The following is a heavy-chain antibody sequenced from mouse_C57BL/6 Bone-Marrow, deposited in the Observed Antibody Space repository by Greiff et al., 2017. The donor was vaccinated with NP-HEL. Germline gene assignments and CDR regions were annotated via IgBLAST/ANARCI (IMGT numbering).Heavy chain of an antibody. V-gene: IGHV14-4*01. CDR2: IDPENGDT. CDR3: TTSITTVVGY. Sequence: EVKLMESGAELVRPGASVKLSCTASGFNIKDDYMHWVKQRPEQGLEWIGWIDPENGDTEYASKFQGKATITADTSSNTAYLQLSSLTSEDTAVDYCTTSITTVVGYWGQGTTLTVSA. J-gene: IGHJ2*01. D-gene: IGHD1-1*01. CDR1: GFNIKDDY.